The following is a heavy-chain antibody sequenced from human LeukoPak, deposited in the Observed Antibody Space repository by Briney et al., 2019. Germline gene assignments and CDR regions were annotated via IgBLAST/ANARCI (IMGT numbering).Heavy chain of an antibody. CDR1: GFTFSRYT. Sequence: GGSLRLSCAASGFTFSRYTMSWVRQAPGKGLEWVSYISSSSTTIYYADSVKGRFTISRDNAKNSLYLQMNSLRDEDTAVYYCARDPSYDSSGYYIYYYGMDVWGQGTTVTVSS. J-gene: IGHJ6*02. CDR3: ARDPSYDSSGYYIYYYGMDV. V-gene: IGHV3-48*02. D-gene: IGHD3-22*01. CDR2: ISSSSTTI.